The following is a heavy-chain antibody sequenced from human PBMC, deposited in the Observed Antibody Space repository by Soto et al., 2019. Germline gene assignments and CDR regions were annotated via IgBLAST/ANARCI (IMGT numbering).Heavy chain of an antibody. J-gene: IGHJ4*02. CDR3: AKLEWLEFGGDY. CDR1: GLDFRDYP. CDR2: ISASGEKP. D-gene: IGHD6-19*01. V-gene: IGHV3-23*01. Sequence: EVHLLESGGGVVQPGKSLKISCAASGLDFRDYPMTWVRQPPGQGLEWVSGISASGEKPYYADSVKGRFTISRDNSKNTLSLQMNSLRVEDTGIYYCAKLEWLEFGGDYWGQGTLVTVSS.